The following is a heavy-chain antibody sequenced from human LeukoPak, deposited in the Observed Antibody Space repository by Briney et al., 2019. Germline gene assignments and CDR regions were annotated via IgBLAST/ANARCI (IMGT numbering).Heavy chain of an antibody. Sequence: SETLSLTWTVSGGSTSSYYWSCIRQPPAKGLEWIGYIYYSGSTNYNPSLKSRVTISVDTSKNQFSLKLSSVTAADTAVYYCARGQYPFSVNWYFDLWGRGTLVTVSS. D-gene: IGHD4-11*01. CDR1: GGSTSSYY. V-gene: IGHV4-59*01. CDR3: ARGQYPFSVNWYFDL. J-gene: IGHJ2*01. CDR2: IYYSGST.